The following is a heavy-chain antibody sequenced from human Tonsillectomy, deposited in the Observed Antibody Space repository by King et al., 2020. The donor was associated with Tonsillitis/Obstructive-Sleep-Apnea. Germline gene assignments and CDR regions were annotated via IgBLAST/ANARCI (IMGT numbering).Heavy chain of an antibody. J-gene: IGHJ4*02. Sequence: VQLVESGGGVVQPGRSLRLSYAASGFTFSSYAMHWVRQAPGKGLEWVAVISYDGSNKYYADSVKGRFTISRDNSKNTLYLQMNSLRAEDTAVYYCARDRGWGYDYVWGDFDYWGQGTLVTVSS. D-gene: IGHD3-16*01. V-gene: IGHV3-30*04. CDR2: ISYDGSNK. CDR3: ARDRGWGYDYVWGDFDY. CDR1: GFTFSSYA.